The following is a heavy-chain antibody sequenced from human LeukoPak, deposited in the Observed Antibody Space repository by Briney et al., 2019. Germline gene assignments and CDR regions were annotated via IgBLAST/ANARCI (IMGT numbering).Heavy chain of an antibody. Sequence: PGRSLRLSCAASGFTFSSYATHWVRQAPGKGLEWVAVISYDGSNKYYADSVKGRFTISRDNSKNTLYLQMNSLRAEDTAVYYCARDPPCSSSTSCYRGHYYYMDVWGKGTTVTVSS. CDR2: ISYDGSNK. J-gene: IGHJ6*03. CDR3: ARDPPCSSSTSCYRGHYYYMDV. CDR1: GFTFSSYA. V-gene: IGHV3-30-3*01. D-gene: IGHD2-2*02.